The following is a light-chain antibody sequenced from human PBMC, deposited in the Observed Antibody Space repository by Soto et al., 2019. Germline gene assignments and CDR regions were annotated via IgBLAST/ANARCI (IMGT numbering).Light chain of an antibody. CDR3: QQRSNWRWT. Sequence: EIVLTQSPATLSLSPGERATLSCRASQSVSSYLAWYQQKPGQAPRLLIYDASNRATGIPARFSGSGSGTEFTLTISSLEPEDFAFYYCQQRSNWRWTFGQGTKVEIK. CDR2: DAS. V-gene: IGKV3-11*01. J-gene: IGKJ1*01. CDR1: QSVSSY.